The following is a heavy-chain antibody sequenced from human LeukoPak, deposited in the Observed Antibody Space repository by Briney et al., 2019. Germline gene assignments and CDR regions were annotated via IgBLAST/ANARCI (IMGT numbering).Heavy chain of an antibody. CDR2: INPNSGGT. J-gene: IGHJ3*02. CDR3: ARDQNGSGSYYHHDAFDI. D-gene: IGHD3-10*01. Sequence: ASVKVSCKASGYTFTGYYMHWVRQAPGQGLEWVGWINPNSGGTNYAQKFQGRVTMTRDTSISTAYMELSRLRSDDTAVYYCARDQNGSGSYYHHDAFDIWGQGTMVTVSS. CDR1: GYTFTGYY. V-gene: IGHV1-2*02.